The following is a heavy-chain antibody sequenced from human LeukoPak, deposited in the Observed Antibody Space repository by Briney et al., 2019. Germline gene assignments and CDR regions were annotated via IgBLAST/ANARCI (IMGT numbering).Heavy chain of an antibody. CDR2: INPNSGGT. CDR3: ARDWLTMIPQYYFDS. V-gene: IGHV1-2*02. J-gene: IGHJ4*02. D-gene: IGHD3-22*01. CDR1: GYTFTGYY. Sequence: ASVKVSCKASGYTFTGYYMHWVRQAPGQGLEWMGWINPNSGGTNYAQKFQGRVTMTRDTSTSTAYMELRSLRSDDTAVYYCARDWLTMIPQYYFDSWGQGTLVTVSS.